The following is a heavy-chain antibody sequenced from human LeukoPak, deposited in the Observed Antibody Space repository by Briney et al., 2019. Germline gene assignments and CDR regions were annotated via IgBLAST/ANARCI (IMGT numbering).Heavy chain of an antibody. CDR2: IYTSGST. Sequence: SQTLSLTCTVSGGSISSGSYYWSWIRQPAGKGLEWIGRIYTSGSTNYNPSLKSRVTISVDTSKNQFSLTVSSVTDAGTAVYYFASGDISDYVWRSYRLHWGQGTLVTVSS. V-gene: IGHV4-61*02. CDR3: ASGDISDYVWRSYRLH. D-gene: IGHD3-16*02. CDR1: GGSISSGSYY. J-gene: IGHJ4*02.